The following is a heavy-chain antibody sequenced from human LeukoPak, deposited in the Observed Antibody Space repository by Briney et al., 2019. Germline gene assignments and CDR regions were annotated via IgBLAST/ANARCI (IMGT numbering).Heavy chain of an antibody. CDR1: GFAFDKYA. CDR3: VREWEQQLFYYYGMDV. D-gene: IGHD6-13*01. Sequence: SGGSLRLSCSAFGFAFDKYAMNWVRQAPEKGLEWVSTIDSDSARTYYADSVNGRFTISRDNYKNILYLQMNSLRAEDTAVYYCVREWEQQLFYYYGMDVWGQGTTVTVSS. J-gene: IGHJ6*02. V-gene: IGHV3-23*01. CDR2: IDSDSART.